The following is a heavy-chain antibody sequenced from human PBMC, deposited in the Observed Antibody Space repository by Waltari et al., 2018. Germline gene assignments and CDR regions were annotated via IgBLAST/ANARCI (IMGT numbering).Heavy chain of an antibody. D-gene: IGHD1-1*01. CDR1: GYTFVDHY. J-gene: IGHJ5*01. CDR2: INTKTSGP. CDR3: ARGTGTSWFDS. Sequence: VQMVQSGAEEKQPGASVKVSCKAFGYTFVDHYIHWMRQAPGQGLEWMGWINTKTSGPNYAQKFWGRVTMTRDTSSNTAHMEFTSLTSDDTAVYFCARGTGTSWFDSWGQGSLVTVS. V-gene: IGHV1-2*02.